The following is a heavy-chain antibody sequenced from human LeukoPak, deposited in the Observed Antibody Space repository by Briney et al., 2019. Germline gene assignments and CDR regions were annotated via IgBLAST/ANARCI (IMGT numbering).Heavy chain of an antibody. J-gene: IGHJ4*02. CDR2: IIPIFGTA. D-gene: IGHD3-22*01. Sequence: ASVKVSCKASGGTFSSYAISWVRQAPGQGLEWMGGIIPIFGTANYAQKFQGRVTITTDESTSTAYMELGSLRSEDTAVYYCARDIGYYDSSGYYYWGQGTLVTVSS. V-gene: IGHV1-69*05. CDR3: ARDIGYYDSSGYYY. CDR1: GGTFSSYA.